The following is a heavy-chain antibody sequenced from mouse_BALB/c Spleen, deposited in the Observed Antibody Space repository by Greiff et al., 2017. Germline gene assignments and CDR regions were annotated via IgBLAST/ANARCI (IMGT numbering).Heavy chain of an antibody. CDR3: ARQEGNFYFDY. J-gene: IGHJ2*01. CDR2: ISSGGSYT. V-gene: IGHV5-9-3*01. CDR1: GFTFSSYA. D-gene: IGHD2-1*01. Sequence: EVKVVESGGGLVKPGGSLKLSCAASGFTFSSYAMSWVRQTPEKRLEWVATISSGGSYTYYPDSVKGRFTISRDNAKNTLYLQMSSLRSEDTAMYYCARQEGNFYFDYWGQGTTLTVSS.